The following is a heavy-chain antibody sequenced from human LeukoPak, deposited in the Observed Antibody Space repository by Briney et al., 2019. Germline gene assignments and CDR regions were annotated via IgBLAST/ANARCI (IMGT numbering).Heavy chain of an antibody. CDR3: AAGYCSGGNCYPYYYGMDV. CDR1: GFTFTSSA. Sequence: GTSVTVSCTASGFTFTSSAVQWVRQARGQLLEWIGWIVVGSGNTNYAQKFQERVTITRDMSTSTAYMELSSLRSEDTAVYYCAAGYCSGGNCYPYYYGMDVWGQGTTVTVSS. CDR2: IVVGSGNT. J-gene: IGHJ6*02. D-gene: IGHD2-15*01. V-gene: IGHV1-58*01.